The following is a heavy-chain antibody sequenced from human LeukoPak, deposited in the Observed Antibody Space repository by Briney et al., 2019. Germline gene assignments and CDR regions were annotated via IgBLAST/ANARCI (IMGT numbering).Heavy chain of an antibody. J-gene: IGHJ3*02. CDR1: GASISSSNW. CDR2: IYHSGNT. V-gene: IGHV4-4*02. CDR3: ARGYYGSGQVLFDI. Sequence: SETLSLTCAVSGASISSSNWWTWVRQPPGKGLEWIGEIYHSGNTNYNPSLKSRVTMSVDKSKNQFSLRLGSMTAADTGVYYCARGYYGSGQVLFDIWGQGTMVTVTS. D-gene: IGHD3-10*01.